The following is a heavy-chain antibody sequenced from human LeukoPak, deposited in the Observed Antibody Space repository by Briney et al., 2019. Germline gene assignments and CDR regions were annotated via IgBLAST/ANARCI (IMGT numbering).Heavy chain of an antibody. V-gene: IGHV3-23*01. Sequence: GGSLRLSCAASGFTFSSYAMSWVRQAPAKGLEWVSAISGSGGSTYYADSVKGRFTISRDNSKNTLYLQMNSLRAEDTAVYYCAKDRSSWYWFDPWGQGTLVTVSS. J-gene: IGHJ5*02. CDR1: GFTFSSYA. CDR3: AKDRSSWYWFDP. CDR2: ISGSGGST. D-gene: IGHD6-13*01.